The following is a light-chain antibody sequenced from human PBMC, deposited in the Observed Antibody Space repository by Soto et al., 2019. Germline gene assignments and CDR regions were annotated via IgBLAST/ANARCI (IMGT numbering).Light chain of an antibody. J-gene: IGLJ3*02. CDR1: SSNIGNNY. CDR2: HNN. V-gene: IGLV1-51*01. Sequence: QSVLTQPPSVSAAPGQKVTISCSGSSSNIGNNYVSWYQQLPGTAPKLLIYHNNKRPSGIPDRFSGSKSGTSATLGITGLQTGDEADYYCGTWDSSLSAEVFGGGTKLIVL. CDR3: GTWDSSLSAEV.